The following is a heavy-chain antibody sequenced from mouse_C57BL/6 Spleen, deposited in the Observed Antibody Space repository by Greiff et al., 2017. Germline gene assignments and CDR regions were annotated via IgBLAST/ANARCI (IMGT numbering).Heavy chain of an antibody. D-gene: IGHD1-1*01. CDR1: GYTFTDYY. V-gene: IGHV1-26*01. CDR2: INPNNGGT. Sequence: EVQLQQSGPELVKPGASVKISCKASGYTFTDYYMNWVKQSHGKSLEWIGDINPNNGGTSYNQKFKGKATLTVDKSSSTAYMELRSLTSEDSAVYYCATTPTVVDYWGQGTTLTVSS. CDR3: ATTPTVVDY. J-gene: IGHJ2*01.